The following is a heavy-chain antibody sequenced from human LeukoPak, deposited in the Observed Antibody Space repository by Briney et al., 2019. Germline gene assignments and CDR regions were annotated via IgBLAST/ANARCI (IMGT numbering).Heavy chain of an antibody. CDR3: ARGRYGEDSSSWSYYYYGMDV. CDR1: GYTFTDSY. Sequence: ASVKVSCKASGYTFTDSYIHWVRQAPGQGLEWMGRIYPKSGGTTYTQKFQGRVTMTRDTSTSTVYMELSSLRSEDTAVYYCARGRYGEDSSSWSYYYYGMDVWGQGTTVTVSS. V-gene: IGHV1-2*06. J-gene: IGHJ6*02. CDR2: IYPKSGGT. D-gene: IGHD6-13*01.